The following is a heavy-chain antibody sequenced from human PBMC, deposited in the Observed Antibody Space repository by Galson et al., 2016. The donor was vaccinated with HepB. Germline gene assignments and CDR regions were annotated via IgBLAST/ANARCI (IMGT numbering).Heavy chain of an antibody. J-gene: IGHJ6*02. V-gene: IGHV4-31*03. D-gene: IGHD3-10*01. CDR1: GGSISSGGYY. Sequence: TLSLTCTVSGGSISSGGYYWSWIRQHPGKGLEWIGYVYYSGSTYYNPSLKSRVTISVDTSKNQFSLKLSSVTAADTAVYYCAREVWFGKQPPRAGMDVWGQGTTVIVSS. CDR3: AREVWFGKQPPRAGMDV. CDR2: VYYSGST.